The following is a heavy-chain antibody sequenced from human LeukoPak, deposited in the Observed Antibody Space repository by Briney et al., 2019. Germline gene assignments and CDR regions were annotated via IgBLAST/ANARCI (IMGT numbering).Heavy chain of an antibody. V-gene: IGHV4-59*11. Sequence: SETLSLTCTVSGGSISSHYWSWIRQPPGKGLEWIGYIYYSRSTNYNPSLKSRVTISVDTSKNQFSLKLSSVTAADTAVYYCARSKRQNYYYYYMDVWGKGTTVTVSS. J-gene: IGHJ6*03. CDR1: GGSISSHY. CDR2: IYYSRST. CDR3: ARSKRQNYYYYYMDV.